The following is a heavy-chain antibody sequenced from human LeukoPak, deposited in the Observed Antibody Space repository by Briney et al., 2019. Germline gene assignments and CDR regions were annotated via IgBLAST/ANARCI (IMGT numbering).Heavy chain of an antibody. D-gene: IGHD2-15*01. CDR2: INHSGST. Sequence: SETLSLTCAVYGGSFSGYYWSWIRQPPGKGLEWIGEINHSGSTNYNPSLKSRVTISVDTSKNQFSLKLSSVTAADTAVYYCASQYCSDDSRYAYFDYWGQGTLVTVSS. CDR3: ASQYCSDDSRYAYFDY. J-gene: IGHJ4*02. V-gene: IGHV4-34*01. CDR1: GGSFSGYY.